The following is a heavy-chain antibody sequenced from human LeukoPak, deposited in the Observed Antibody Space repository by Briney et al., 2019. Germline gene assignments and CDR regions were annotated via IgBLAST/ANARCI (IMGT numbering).Heavy chain of an antibody. CDR2: ISGGGGST. D-gene: IGHD3-22*01. V-gene: IGHV3-23*01. Sequence: PGGSLRLSCAASGFTFTSYSMNWVRQAPGKGLEWVSTISGGGGSTYYADSVKGRFTISGDNAKNSLYLQMNSLRAEDTAVYYCARGSTYYDSSGQVPFDYWGQGTLVTVSS. CDR3: ARGSTYYDSSGQVPFDY. J-gene: IGHJ4*02. CDR1: GFTFTSYS.